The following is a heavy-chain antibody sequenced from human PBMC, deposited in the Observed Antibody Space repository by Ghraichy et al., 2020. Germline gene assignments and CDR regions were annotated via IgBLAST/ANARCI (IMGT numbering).Heavy chain of an antibody. CDR1: GFSFRDYA. J-gene: IGHJ4*02. CDR2: IRSKAYGATA. Sequence: GGSLRLSCTTSGFSFRDYALGWFRQAPGKGLEWVSFIRSKAYGATAEYAASVKGRFTISRDDSKRIAYLQMNSLRIDDIGVYYCTGSPAPSPFDHWGQGTLVTVSS. D-gene: IGHD2-2*01. CDR3: TGSPAPSPFDH. V-gene: IGHV3-49*03.